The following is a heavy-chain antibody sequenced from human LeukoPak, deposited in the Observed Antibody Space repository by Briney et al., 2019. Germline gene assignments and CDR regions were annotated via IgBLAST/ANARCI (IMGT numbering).Heavy chain of an antibody. D-gene: IGHD3-10*01. V-gene: IGHV1-2*02. CDR2: INPNSGGT. Sequence: ASVKVSCKASGYTFNGYYMHWVRQAPGQGLEWMGWINPNSGGTNYAQKLQGRVTMTRDTSISTAYMELSRLRSDDTAVYYCARDGSSNGLGENWFDPWGQGTLVTVSS. CDR1: GYTFNGYY. J-gene: IGHJ5*02. CDR3: ARDGSSNGLGENWFDP.